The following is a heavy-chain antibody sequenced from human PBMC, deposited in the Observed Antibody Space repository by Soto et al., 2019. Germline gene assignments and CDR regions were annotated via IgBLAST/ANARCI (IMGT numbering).Heavy chain of an antibody. V-gene: IGHV4-59*01. CDR1: GGSISSYY. D-gene: IGHD3-3*01. Sequence: PSETLSLTCTVSGGSISSYYWSWIRQPPGKGLEWIGYIYYSGSTSYNPSLKSRVTISVDTSKNQFSLKLSSVTAADTAVYYCARDSGIQYYDFWSGYYHYYYGMDVRGQGTTVTVSS. J-gene: IGHJ6*02. CDR2: IYYSGST. CDR3: ARDSGIQYYDFWSGYYHYYYGMDV.